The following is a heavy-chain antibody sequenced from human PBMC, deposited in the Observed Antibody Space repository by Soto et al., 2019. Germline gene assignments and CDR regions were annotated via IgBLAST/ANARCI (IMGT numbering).Heavy chain of an antibody. J-gene: IGHJ6*02. D-gene: IGHD3-16*01. CDR3: ARDGKYDYADPTVWNRNYYGMDF. Sequence: SETLSLTCTVSGGSISSGGYYWSWIRQHPGKGLERIGYIYYSGSTYYNPSLKGRVTISVDTSKNQFSLKLSSVTAADTAVYYCARDGKYDYADPTVWNRNYYGMDFWGQGTTVTVSS. CDR2: IYYSGST. V-gene: IGHV4-31*03. CDR1: GGSISSGGYY.